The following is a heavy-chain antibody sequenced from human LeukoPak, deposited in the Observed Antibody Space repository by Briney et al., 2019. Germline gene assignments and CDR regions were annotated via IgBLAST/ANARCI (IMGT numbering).Heavy chain of an antibody. V-gene: IGHV4-39*07. CDR1: GGSISSSSYY. CDR3: ARVGSSIAAAYPYYFDY. J-gene: IGHJ4*02. D-gene: IGHD6-13*01. Sequence: KPSETLSLTCTVSGGSISSSSYYWGWIRQPPGKGLEWIVSIYYSGSTYYNPSLKSRVTISVDTSKNQFSLKLSSVTAADTAVYYCARVGSSIAAAYPYYFDYWGQGTLVTVSS. CDR2: IYYSGST.